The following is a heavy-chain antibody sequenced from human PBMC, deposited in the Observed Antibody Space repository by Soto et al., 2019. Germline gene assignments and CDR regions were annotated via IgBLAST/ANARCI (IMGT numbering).Heavy chain of an antibody. Sequence: QVQLVESGGGVVQPGRSLRLSCAASGFTFSSYGMHWVRQAPGKGLEWVAVISYDGSNKYYADSVKGRFTISRDNSKNTLYLQMNSLRAEDTAVYYCAKESDGMATISDYYYGMDVWGQGTTVTVSS. V-gene: IGHV3-30*18. CDR1: GFTFSSYG. CDR2: ISYDGSNK. CDR3: AKESDGMATISDYYYGMDV. J-gene: IGHJ6*02. D-gene: IGHD5-12*01.